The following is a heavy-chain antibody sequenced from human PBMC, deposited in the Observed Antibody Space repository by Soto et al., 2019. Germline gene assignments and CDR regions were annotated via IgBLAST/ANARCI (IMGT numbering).Heavy chain of an antibody. CDR3: AKDGGNGLGYGMDV. Sequence: GGSLRLSCAASGFTFSSYGMHWVRQAPGKGLEWVAVISYDGSNKYYADSVKGRFTISRDNSKNTLYLQMNSLRAEDTAVYYCAKDGGNGLGYGMDVWGQGTTVTVSS. CDR2: ISYDGSNK. V-gene: IGHV3-30*18. D-gene: IGHD3-16*01. CDR1: GFTFSSYG. J-gene: IGHJ6*02.